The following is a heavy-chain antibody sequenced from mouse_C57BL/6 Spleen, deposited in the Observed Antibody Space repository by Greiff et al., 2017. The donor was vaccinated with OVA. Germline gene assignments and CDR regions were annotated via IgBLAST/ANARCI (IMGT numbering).Heavy chain of an antibody. J-gene: IGHJ4*01. V-gene: IGHV2-5*01. CDR3: ASDYYYGSSSYYAMDY. CDR1: GFSLTSYG. D-gene: IGHD1-1*01. CDR2: IWRGGST. Sequence: VMLVESGPGLVQPSQSLSITCTVSGFSLTSYGVHWVRQSPGKGLEWLGVIWRGGSTDYYAALMSRLGITKDNSKSQVFFKMNSLQADNTAIYYCASDYYYGSSSYYAMDYWGQGTSVTVSS.